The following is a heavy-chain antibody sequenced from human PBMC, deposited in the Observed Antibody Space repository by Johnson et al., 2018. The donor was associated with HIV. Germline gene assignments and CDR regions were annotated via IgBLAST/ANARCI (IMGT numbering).Heavy chain of an antibody. V-gene: IGHV3-53*01. CDR2: IHSGGST. CDR1: GLSVSINY. Sequence: VQLVESGGGLIQPGGSLRLSCAVSGLSVSINYITWVRQAPGKGLEWVSVIHSGGSTYYADSVEGRFTNSRDNAKNSLYLQMNSLRAEDTAVYYCAREGRGRIDAFDIWGQGTMVTVSS. D-gene: IGHD3-16*01. J-gene: IGHJ3*02. CDR3: AREGRGRIDAFDI.